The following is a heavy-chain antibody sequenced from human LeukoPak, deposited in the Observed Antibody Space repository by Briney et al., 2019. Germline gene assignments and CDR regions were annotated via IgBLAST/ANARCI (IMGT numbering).Heavy chain of an antibody. V-gene: IGHV3-30*02. CDR2: IRYDGNNK. J-gene: IGHJ6*03. CDR3: ARAVVVPAAMRGFYYYYYYMDV. Sequence: GGSLRLSCAASGFTFRSYGMHWVRQAPGKGLEWVAFIRYDGNNKYYADSVKGRFTISRDNSKNTVYLQMNSLRAEDTAVYYCARAVVVPAAMRGFYYYYYYMDVWGKGTTVTISS. D-gene: IGHD2-2*01. CDR1: GFTFRSYG.